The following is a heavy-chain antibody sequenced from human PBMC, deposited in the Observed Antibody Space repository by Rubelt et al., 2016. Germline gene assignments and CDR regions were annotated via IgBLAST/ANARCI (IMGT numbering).Heavy chain of an antibody. V-gene: IGHV1-18*01. CDR2: IRTYNGNT. D-gene: IGHD2-2*01. CDR1: GYTFTSYG. Sequence: QVQLVQSGAEVKKPGASVKVSCKASGYTFTSYGISWVRQAPGQGLEWMGWIRTYNGNTNYAQKRQGRGTMTTDTSTSTAYMELRSLRSDDTAMYFCARGYCSSANCLFNWFDPWGQGTLVTVSS. J-gene: IGHJ5*02. CDR3: ARGYCSSANCLFNWFDP.